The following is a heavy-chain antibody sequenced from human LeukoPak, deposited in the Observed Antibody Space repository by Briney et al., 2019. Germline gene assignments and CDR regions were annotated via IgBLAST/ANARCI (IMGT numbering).Heavy chain of an antibody. J-gene: IGHJ4*02. D-gene: IGHD4-17*01. CDR2: IYHSGST. CDR3: ARAIGDDYGDYFDY. V-gene: IGHV4-30-2*01. CDR1: GGSISSGGYS. Sequence: PSETLSLTCAVSGGSISSGGYSWSWIRQPPGKGLEWIGYIYHSGSTYYNPSLKSRVTISVDRSKNQFSLKLSFVTAADTAVYYCARAIGDDYGDYFDYWGQGTLVTVSS.